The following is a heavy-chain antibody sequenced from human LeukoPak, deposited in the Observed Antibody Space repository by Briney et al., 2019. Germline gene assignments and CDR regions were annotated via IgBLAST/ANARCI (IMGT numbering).Heavy chain of an antibody. V-gene: IGHV3-7*01. Sequence: GGSLRLSCAASGFTFSNYWMGWVRQAPGKGLEWVANIKQDGSEKRYVDPVEGRFTISRDNAKNSLYLQMSSLRAEDTGVYYCVRAPATNEWRCMDFWGQGTLVTVSS. CDR2: IKQDGSEK. J-gene: IGHJ4*02. D-gene: IGHD2-8*02. CDR3: VRAPATNEWRCMDF. CDR1: GFTFSNYW.